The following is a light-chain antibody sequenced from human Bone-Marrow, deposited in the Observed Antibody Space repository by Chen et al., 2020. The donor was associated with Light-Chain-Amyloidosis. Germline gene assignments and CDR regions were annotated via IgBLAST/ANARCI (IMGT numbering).Light chain of an antibody. CDR2: DTS. CDR1: QDIRDN. CDR3: QLYANLAFT. V-gene: IGKV1-33*01. J-gene: IGKJ3*01. Sequence: DIQMTQSPASLSDSVGDRVTITCQASQDIRDNVNWYQQKPGKARKVLIYDTSNLETGVPSRFSASGSGTDFTFNISSLQPDDFATYHCQLYANLAFTVGPGTKVDMK.